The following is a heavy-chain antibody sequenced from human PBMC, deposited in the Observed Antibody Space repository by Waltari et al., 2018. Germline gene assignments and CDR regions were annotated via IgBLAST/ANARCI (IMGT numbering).Heavy chain of an antibody. V-gene: IGHV3-30*04. D-gene: IGHD3-3*01. CDR3: ASLRISIFGVVYYFDS. Sequence: QWQLLESGGGVVRPCRSVRLCLAASVFPFRTYAMHWVRQAQGKGLEWVAVISSDGNTKKYADSLKGRFTISRDNSKNTLYLQMDSLRPEDTALYYCASLRISIFGVVYYFDSWGQGALVTVSS. J-gene: IGHJ4*02. CDR1: VFPFRTYA. CDR2: ISSDGNTK.